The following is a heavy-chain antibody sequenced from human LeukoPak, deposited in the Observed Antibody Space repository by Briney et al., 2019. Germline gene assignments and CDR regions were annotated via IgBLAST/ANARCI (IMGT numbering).Heavy chain of an antibody. CDR1: GGSIRSSGYY. CDR3: ARHVASSGTSRFFHY. D-gene: IGHD3-22*01. J-gene: IGHJ4*02. Sequence: PSETLSLTRGVSGGSIRSSGYYWGWIRQFPGEGLEWIASIDSGGTTYYNPSLRSRSAVSVETSKNQFSLNLTSVTAADTAVYYCARHVASSGTSRFFHYWGQGTLVAVSS. CDR2: IDSGGTT. V-gene: IGHV4-39*01.